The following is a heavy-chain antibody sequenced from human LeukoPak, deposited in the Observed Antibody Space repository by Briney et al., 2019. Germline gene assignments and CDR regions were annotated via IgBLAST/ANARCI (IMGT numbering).Heavy chain of an antibody. D-gene: IGHD2/OR15-2a*01. J-gene: IGHJ4*02. CDR3: ARGRFYGFSGDS. CDR2: IYYSGST. Sequence: SETLSLTCTVSGGSISSSSYYWGWIRQPPGKGLEWIGSIYYSGSTYYNPSLNSRVAISVDTSKNQFSLKVNSVTAADTAVYYCARGRFYGFSGDSWGQGTLVTVSS. V-gene: IGHV4-39*07. CDR1: GGSISSSSYY.